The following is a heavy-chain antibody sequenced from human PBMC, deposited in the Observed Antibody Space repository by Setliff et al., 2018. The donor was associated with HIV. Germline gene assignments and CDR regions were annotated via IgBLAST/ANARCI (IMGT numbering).Heavy chain of an antibody. CDR2: MKEDGSEI. D-gene: IGHD3-9*01. V-gene: IGHV3-7*04. CDR1: GFTFSNYW. CDR3: ARDSSRGYLDWLSLKYYYSYYIDV. Sequence: GGSLRLSCAASGFTFSNYWMSWVRQAPGKGLEWVANMKEDGSEIHYVDSVKGRFTISRDNAKNSLYLQMNSLRAEDTAIYYCARDSSRGYLDWLSLKYYYSYYIDVWGKGTTVTVSS. J-gene: IGHJ6*03.